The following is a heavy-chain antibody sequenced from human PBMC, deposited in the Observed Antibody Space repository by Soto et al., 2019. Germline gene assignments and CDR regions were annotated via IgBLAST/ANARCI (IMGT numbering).Heavy chain of an antibody. D-gene: IGHD5-12*01. CDR1: GYPFTNYW. CDR2: IYLGDSDT. Sequence: PGESLKISCKGSGYPFTNYWIGWVRQMPGKGLEWMGIIYLGDSDTRYSPSFHGQVTISADKSISTAYLQWSSLKASDTAKYYFGKNPGGYVFFFDYWGQGTLVTVS. CDR3: GKNPGGYVFFFDY. V-gene: IGHV5-51*01. J-gene: IGHJ4*02.